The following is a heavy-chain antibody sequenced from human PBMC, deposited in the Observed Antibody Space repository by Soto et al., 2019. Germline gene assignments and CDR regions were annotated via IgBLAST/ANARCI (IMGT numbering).Heavy chain of an antibody. D-gene: IGHD2-15*01. CDR1: GFTFSSYG. J-gene: IGHJ4*01. CDR2: IWYDGTDR. V-gene: IGHV3-33*01. Sequence: GGSLRLCCAASGFTFSSYGMHWVRQAPGKGLEWVAVIWYDGTDRYYVDSVKGRFTISRENSKNTLYLQMDSLRAEDTAVYYCARGRGYCSGGSCYYFDYWGHGTLVTVSS. CDR3: ARGRGYCSGGSCYYFDY.